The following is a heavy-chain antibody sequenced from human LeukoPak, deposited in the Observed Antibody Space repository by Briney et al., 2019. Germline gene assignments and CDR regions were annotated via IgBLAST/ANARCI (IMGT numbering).Heavy chain of an antibody. V-gene: IGHV1-18*01. Sequence: ASVKVSCKASGYSFTSYGVTWVRQAPGQGLEWMGWISAYNGNTNYAQRLQGRVTMTTDTSTSTAYMELRSLTSDDTAVYYCARVPSGGPFDYWGQGTLVTVSS. J-gene: IGHJ4*02. CDR2: ISAYNGNT. CDR3: ARVPSGGPFDY. CDR1: GYSFTSYG. D-gene: IGHD2-15*01.